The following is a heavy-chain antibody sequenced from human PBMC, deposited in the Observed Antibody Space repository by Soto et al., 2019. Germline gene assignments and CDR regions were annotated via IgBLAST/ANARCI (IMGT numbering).Heavy chain of an antibody. CDR3: ARAARGRYSSGWGNDY. CDR1: GGSISSYY. Sequence: LSLTCTVSGGSISSYYWSWIRQPPGKGLEWIGYIYYSGSTNYNPSLKSRVTISVDTSKNQFSLKLSSVTAADTAVYYCARAARGRYSSGWGNDYWGQGTLVTVPS. D-gene: IGHD6-19*01. J-gene: IGHJ4*02. CDR2: IYYSGST. V-gene: IGHV4-59*01.